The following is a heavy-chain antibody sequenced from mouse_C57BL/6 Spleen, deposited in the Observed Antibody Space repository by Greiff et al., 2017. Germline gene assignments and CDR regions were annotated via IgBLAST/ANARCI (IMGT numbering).Heavy chain of an antibody. CDR3: ARRGIITTVVDAWFAY. D-gene: IGHD1-1*01. CDR2: IYPRSGNT. V-gene: IGHV1-81*01. Sequence: VQLQQSGAELARPGASVKLSCKASGYTFTSYGISWVKQRTGQGLEWIGEIYPRSGNTYYNEKFKGQATLTADKSSSTAYMELRSLTSEDSAVYFCARRGIITTVVDAWFAYWGQGTLVTVSA. CDR1: GYTFTSYG. J-gene: IGHJ3*01.